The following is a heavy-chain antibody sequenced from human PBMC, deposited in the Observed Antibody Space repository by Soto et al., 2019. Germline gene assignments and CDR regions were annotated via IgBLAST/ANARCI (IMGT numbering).Heavy chain of an antibody. V-gene: IGHV1-46*01. CDR1: GYTFTSYY. CDR3: ARVKVIAAAGGVVDY. D-gene: IGHD6-13*01. Sequence: ASVKVSCKASGYTFTSYYMHWVRQAPGQGLEWMGIINPSGGSTSYAQKFQGRVTMTRDTSTSTVYMELSSLRSEDTAVYYCARVKVIAAAGGVVDYWGQGTLVTVSS. CDR2: INPSGGST. J-gene: IGHJ4*02.